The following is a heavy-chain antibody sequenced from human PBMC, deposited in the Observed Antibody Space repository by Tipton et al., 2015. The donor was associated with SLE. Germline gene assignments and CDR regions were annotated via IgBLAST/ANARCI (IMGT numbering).Heavy chain of an antibody. J-gene: IGHJ3*02. CDR3: ARDRVDWTDDSFAI. V-gene: IGHV4-4*08. Sequence: TLSLTCTVSGGSISSYYWSWVRQLPGKGLEWIGYIYYTGSTRYNPSLKSRVTISIGTSKKEFSLKLSSVTAADTAVYYCARDRVDWTDDSFAIWGQGTMVSVS. CDR1: GGSISSYY. CDR2: IYYTGST. D-gene: IGHD1-1*01.